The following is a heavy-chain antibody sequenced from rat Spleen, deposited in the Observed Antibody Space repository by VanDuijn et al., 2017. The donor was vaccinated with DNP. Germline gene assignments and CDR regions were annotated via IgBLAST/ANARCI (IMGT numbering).Heavy chain of an antibody. V-gene: IGHV5-20*01. CDR1: GFTFSDYY. D-gene: IGHD5-1*01. J-gene: IGHJ1*01. CDR2: ISYDGGST. CDR3: TTELGYWYFDF. Sequence: EVQLVESGGGLVQPGRSLKLSCAASGFTFSDYYMAWVRQAPTKGLEWVASISYDGGSTYYRDSVTGRFTISRDNAKSSLYLQMDSLRSEDTATYYCTTELGYWYFDFWGPGTMVTVSS.